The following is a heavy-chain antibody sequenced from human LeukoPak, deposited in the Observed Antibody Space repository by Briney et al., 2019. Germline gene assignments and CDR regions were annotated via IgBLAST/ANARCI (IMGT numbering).Heavy chain of an antibody. J-gene: IGHJ6*03. CDR3: ARDSGLSAILPYYYYYMDV. V-gene: IGHV3-48*04. CDR2: ISSSSSTI. D-gene: IGHD2-21*01. Sequence: GGSLRLSCAASGFTFSSYSMNWVRQAPGKGLEWVSYISSSSSTIYYADSVKGRFTISRDNAKNSLYLQMNSLRAEDTAVYYCARDSGLSAILPYYYYYMDVWGKGTTVTVSS. CDR1: GFTFSSYS.